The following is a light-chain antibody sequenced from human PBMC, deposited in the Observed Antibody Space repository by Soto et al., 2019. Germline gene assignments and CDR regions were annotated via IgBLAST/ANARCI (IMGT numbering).Light chain of an antibody. V-gene: IGLV4-69*01. Sequence: QPVLTQSPSASASLGASVKLTCTLSSGHSSYAIAWHQQQPEKGPRYLMKLNSDGSHTKGDGIPDRFSGSSSGAERYLTISSLQSEDEADYYCQTWGTAIHEVVFGGGTKLTVL. CDR2: LNSDGSH. CDR3: QTWGTAIHEVV. J-gene: IGLJ2*01. CDR1: SGHSSYA.